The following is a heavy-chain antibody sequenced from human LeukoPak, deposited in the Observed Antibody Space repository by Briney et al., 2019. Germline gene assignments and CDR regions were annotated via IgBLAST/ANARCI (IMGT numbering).Heavy chain of an antibody. CDR3: ASDNSGYDAFDY. V-gene: IGHV1-69*06. CDR2: IIPIFGTA. CDR1: GGTFRSYA. D-gene: IGHD5-12*01. Sequence: SVKVSCKASGGTFRSYAISWVRQAPGQGLEWMGGIIPIFGTANYAQKFQGRVTITADKSTSTAYMELSSLRSEDTAVYYCASDNSGYDAFDYWGQGTLVTVSS. J-gene: IGHJ4*02.